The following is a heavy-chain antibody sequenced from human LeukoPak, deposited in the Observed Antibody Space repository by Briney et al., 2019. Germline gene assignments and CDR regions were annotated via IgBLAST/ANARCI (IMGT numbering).Heavy chain of an antibody. J-gene: IGHJ6*03. CDR2: IIPIFGTA. D-gene: IGHD6-19*01. Sequence: GASVKVSFTASGGTFSSYAISWVRQAPGQGREWMGGIIPIFGTANYAQKFQGRVTITTDESTSTAYMELSSLRSEDTAVYYCAGRAVAGTGIYYYYMDVWGKGTTVTVSS. V-gene: IGHV1-69*05. CDR1: GGTFSSYA. CDR3: AGRAVAGTGIYYYYMDV.